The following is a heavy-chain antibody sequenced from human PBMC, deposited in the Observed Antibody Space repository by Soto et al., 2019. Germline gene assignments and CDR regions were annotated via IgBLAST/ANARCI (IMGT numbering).Heavy chain of an antibody. CDR1: GFTFSSYW. D-gene: IGHD3-16*02. CDR3: ARGAEGYYDYIWGSYRYYYYYYMDV. V-gene: IGHV3-74*01. CDR2: INSDGSST. J-gene: IGHJ6*03. Sequence: EVQLVESGGGLVQPGGSLRLSCAASGFTFSSYWMHWVRQAPGKGLVWVSRINSDGSSTSYADSVKGRFTISRDNDKNTLYLQMNSLRAEDTAVYYCARGAEGYYDYIWGSYRYYYYYYMDVWGKGTTVTVSS.